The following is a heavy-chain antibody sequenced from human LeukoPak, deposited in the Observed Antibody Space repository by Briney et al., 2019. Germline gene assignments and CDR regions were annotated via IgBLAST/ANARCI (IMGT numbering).Heavy chain of an antibody. CDR1: GGSISSSSYY. CDR2: IYYSGST. D-gene: IGHD3-16*01. Sequence: SETLSLTCTVSGGSISSSSYYWGWIRQPPGKGLEWIGSIYYSGSTYYNPSLKSRVTISVDTSKNQFSLKLSSVTAADTAVYYCARVGARGGNSDPWGQGTLVTVSS. V-gene: IGHV4-39*07. J-gene: IGHJ5*02. CDR3: ARVGARGGNSDP.